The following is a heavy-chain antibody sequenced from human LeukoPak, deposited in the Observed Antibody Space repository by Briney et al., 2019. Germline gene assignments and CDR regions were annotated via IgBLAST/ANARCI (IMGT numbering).Heavy chain of an antibody. D-gene: IGHD6-13*01. CDR3: AKSPVVAAAADY. J-gene: IGHJ4*02. CDR1: GFTFDDYA. V-gene: IGHV3-9*01. Sequence: GRSLRLSCAASGFTFDDYAMHWVRQAPGKGLEWVSGISWSSGSIGYADSVKGRFTISRDNAKNSLYLQMNSLRAEDTALYYCAKSPVVAAAADYWGQGTLVTVSS. CDR2: ISWSSGSI.